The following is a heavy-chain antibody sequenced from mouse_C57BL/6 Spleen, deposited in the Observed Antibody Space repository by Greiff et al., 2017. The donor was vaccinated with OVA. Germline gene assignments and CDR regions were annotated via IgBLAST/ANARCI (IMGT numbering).Heavy chain of an antibody. CDR1: GYTFTDYY. CDR3: ARSPDGYFNWYFDV. Sequence: EVQLQQSGPELVKPGASVKISCKASGYTFTDYYMNWVKQSHGKSLEWIGDINPNNGGTSYNQKFKGKATLTVDKSSSTAYMELRSLTSEDSAVYYCARSPDGYFNWYFDVWGTGTTVTVSS. D-gene: IGHD2-3*01. CDR2: INPNNGGT. J-gene: IGHJ1*03. V-gene: IGHV1-26*01.